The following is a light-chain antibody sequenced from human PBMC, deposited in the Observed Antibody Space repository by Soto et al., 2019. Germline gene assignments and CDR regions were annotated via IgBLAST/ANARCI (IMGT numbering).Light chain of an antibody. Sequence: EIVLTQSPGTLSLSPGERATLSCRASQSVGSNYLAWYQQKPGQAPRILIYGTSTRATGISARFSGSGSGTDFTLTISSLEPEDFAVYYCQQRSNWLTFGGGTKVDIK. CDR3: QQRSNWLT. V-gene: IGKV3D-20*02. CDR2: GTS. J-gene: IGKJ4*01. CDR1: QSVGSNY.